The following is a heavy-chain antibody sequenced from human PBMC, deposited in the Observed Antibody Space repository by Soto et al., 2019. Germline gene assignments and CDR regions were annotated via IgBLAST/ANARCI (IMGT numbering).Heavy chain of an antibody. V-gene: IGHV4-59*01. J-gene: IGHJ6*02. Sequence: SETLSLTCTISGVSIINYYWNWIRQPPGKGLEWIGYIYYSGNTNYNPSLKSRVTISVDRSKNQFSLKLTSVTAADTAVYFCARDGRLMLRGFSFYNGMDVWGQGTTVTVSS. CDR3: ARDGRLMLRGFSFYNGMDV. CDR1: GVSIINYY. D-gene: IGHD3-10*01. CDR2: IYYSGNT.